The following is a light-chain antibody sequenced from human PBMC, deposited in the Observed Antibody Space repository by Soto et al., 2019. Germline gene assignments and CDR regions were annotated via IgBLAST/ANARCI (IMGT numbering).Light chain of an antibody. V-gene: IGKV3-20*01. CDR2: GAS. CDR1: QSVSSSY. Sequence: EIVLTQSPGTLSLSPGEGATLSCRASQSVSSSYLAWYQQKPGQAPTLLIYGASNRAAGIPDRFSGSGSGTDFTLTISRLEAEDVAVYYCQQYAGPSRTFGQGTKVEIK. J-gene: IGKJ1*01. CDR3: QQYAGPSRT.